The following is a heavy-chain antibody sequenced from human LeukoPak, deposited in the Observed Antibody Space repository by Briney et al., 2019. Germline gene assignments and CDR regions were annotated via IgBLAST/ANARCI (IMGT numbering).Heavy chain of an antibody. V-gene: IGHV1-18*01. CDR2: ISAYNGDT. CDR1: GYTFSSYG. D-gene: IGHD1-26*01. J-gene: IGHJ6*03. Sequence: ASVKVSCKASGYTFSSYGINWVRQAPGEGLEWMGWISAYNGDTIYAQKFQGRVTMAADTSTNTAYMDLRSLRSDDTAVYYCARASGHYYYYYMDVWAKGTTVTISS. CDR3: ARASGHYYYYYMDV.